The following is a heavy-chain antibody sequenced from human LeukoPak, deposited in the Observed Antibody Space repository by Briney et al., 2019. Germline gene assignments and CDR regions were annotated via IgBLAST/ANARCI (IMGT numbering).Heavy chain of an antibody. CDR2: ISSSGSTI. CDR3: ARLASSGWYACDY. CDR1: GFTFSDYY. D-gene: IGHD6-19*01. Sequence: GGSLRLSCAASGFTFSDYYMSWIRQAPGKGLEWVSYISSSGSTIYYADSVKGRFTISRDNAKNSLYLQMNSLRAEDTAVYYCARLASSGWYACDYWGQGTLVTVSS. J-gene: IGHJ4*02. V-gene: IGHV3-11*04.